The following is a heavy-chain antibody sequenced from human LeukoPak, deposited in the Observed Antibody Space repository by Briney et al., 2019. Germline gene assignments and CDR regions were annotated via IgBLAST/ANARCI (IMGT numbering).Heavy chain of an antibody. V-gene: IGHV6-1*01. CDR2: TYYRSKWYN. CDR1: GDSVSSNSAA. J-gene: IGHJ4*02. Sequence: SQTLSLTCAISGDSVSSNSAAWNWIRQSPSRGLEWLGRTYYRSKWYNDYAVSVKSRITINPDTSKNQFSLQLNSVTAADTAVYYCARDGQASRYYYDSVWGQGTLVTVSS. CDR3: ARDGQASRYYYDSV. D-gene: IGHD3-22*01.